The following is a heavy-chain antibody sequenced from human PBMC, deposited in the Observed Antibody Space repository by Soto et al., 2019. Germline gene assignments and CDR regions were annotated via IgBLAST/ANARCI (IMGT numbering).Heavy chain of an antibody. CDR1: GFTFSSYA. J-gene: IGHJ6*02. D-gene: IGHD6-19*01. Sequence: EVQLLESGGGLVQPGGSLRLSCAASGFTFSSYAMSWVRQAPGKGLEWVSAISGSGGSTYYADSVKGRFTISRDNSKNTLYLQMNSLRAEDTAVYYCAKDFQWLETLHYGMDVWGQGTTVTVSS. V-gene: IGHV3-23*01. CDR3: AKDFQWLETLHYGMDV. CDR2: ISGSGGST.